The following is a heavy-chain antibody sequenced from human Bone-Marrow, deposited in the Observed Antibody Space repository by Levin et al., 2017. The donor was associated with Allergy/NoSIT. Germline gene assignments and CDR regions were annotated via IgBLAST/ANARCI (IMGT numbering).Heavy chain of an antibody. CDR2: ISYSGTT. J-gene: IGHJ4*02. Sequence: SQTLSLTCTVSGGSISSAGYYWTWIRQPPGKGLEWIGYISYSGTTYYNPSLKSRLTMSLDTSEQRFSLNLNSVTAADTAIYYCARLDGYYFDYWGQGTLVTVSS. D-gene: IGHD3-9*01. V-gene: IGHV4-31*03. CDR1: GGSISSAGYY. CDR3: ARLDGYYFDY.